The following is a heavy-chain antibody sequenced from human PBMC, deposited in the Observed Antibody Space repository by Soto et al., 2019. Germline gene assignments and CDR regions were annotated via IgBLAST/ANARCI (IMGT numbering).Heavy chain of an antibody. J-gene: IGHJ6*02. D-gene: IGHD2-15*01. CDR3: AKRYCSGGSCYSSWNYGMDV. CDR2: INPNSGGT. CDR1: GYTFTGYY. V-gene: IGHV1-2*02. Sequence: EASVKVSCKASGYTFTGYYMHWVRQAPGQGLEWMGWINPNSGGTNYAQKFQGRVTMTRDTSISTAYMELSRLRSDDTAVYYCAKRYCSGGSCYSSWNYGMDVWGQGTTVTVSS.